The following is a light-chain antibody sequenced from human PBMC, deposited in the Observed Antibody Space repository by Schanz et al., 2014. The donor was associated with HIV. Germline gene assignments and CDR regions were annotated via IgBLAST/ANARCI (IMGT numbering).Light chain of an antibody. J-gene: IGLJ2*01. Sequence: QYVVTQPPSASGTPGQRVTISCSGSSSNIGSNTVNWYQQLPGTAPKLLIYDDNQRPSGVPDRFSGSKSGTSDSLAITGLQAEDEADYYCATWDINLNGPVFGGGTKLTVL. CDR1: SSNIGSNT. V-gene: IGLV1-44*01. CDR3: ATWDINLNGPV. CDR2: DDN.